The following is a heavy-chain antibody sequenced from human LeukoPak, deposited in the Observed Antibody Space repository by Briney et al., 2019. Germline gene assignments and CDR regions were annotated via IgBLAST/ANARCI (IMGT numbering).Heavy chain of an antibody. CDR2: ISWNSGSI. D-gene: IGHD2/OR15-2a*01. CDR3: AKDISSSILTTFIDY. Sequence: GRSLRLSCATSGFTFDDYAMHWVRQAPGKGLGWVSGISWNSGSIAYVDSVKGRFTISRDNAKNSLYLQMNSLRPEDTALYYCAKDISSSILTTFIDYWGQGTLVTGSS. V-gene: IGHV3-9*01. CDR1: GFTFDDYA. J-gene: IGHJ4*02.